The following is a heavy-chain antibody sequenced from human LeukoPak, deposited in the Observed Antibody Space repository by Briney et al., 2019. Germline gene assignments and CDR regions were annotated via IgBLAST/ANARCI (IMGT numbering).Heavy chain of an antibody. CDR2: IYTSGST. V-gene: IGHV4-61*02. J-gene: IGHJ4*02. CDR1: GGSISSGSYH. Sequence: SQTLSLTCTVSGGSISSGSYHWSWIRQPAGKGLEWIGRIYTSGSTNYNPSLKSRVTISVDTSKNQFSLKLSSVTAADTAVYYCASSSRLSSSLDYWGQGTLVTVSS. CDR3: ASSSRLSSSLDY. D-gene: IGHD6-6*01.